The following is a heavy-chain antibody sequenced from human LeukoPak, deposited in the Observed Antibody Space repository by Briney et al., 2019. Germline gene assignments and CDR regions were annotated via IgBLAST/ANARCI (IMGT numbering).Heavy chain of an antibody. Sequence: SETLSLTCAVSGYSISSGYYWGWIRQPPGKGLEWIGSIYHSGSTYYNPSLRSRVTISVDTSKNQFSLKLSSVTAADTAVSYCARVVVAATFFDYWGQGTLVTVSS. CDR1: GYSISSGYY. J-gene: IGHJ4*02. V-gene: IGHV4-38-2*01. CDR3: ARVVVAATFFDY. CDR2: IYHSGST. D-gene: IGHD2-15*01.